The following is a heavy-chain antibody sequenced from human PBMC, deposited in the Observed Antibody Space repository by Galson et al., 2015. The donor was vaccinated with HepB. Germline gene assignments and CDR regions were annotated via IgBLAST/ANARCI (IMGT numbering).Heavy chain of an antibody. CDR3: ARARGYSGYDFRRMAFDI. CDR1: GFTFSSYA. V-gene: IGHV3-30*04. J-gene: IGHJ3*02. D-gene: IGHD5-12*01. CDR2: ISYDGSNK. Sequence: SLRLSCAASGFTFSSYAMHWVRQAPGKGLEWVAVISYDGSNKYYADSVKGRFTTSRDNSKNTLYLQMNSLRAEDTAVYYCARARGYSGYDFRRMAFDIWGQGTMVTVPS.